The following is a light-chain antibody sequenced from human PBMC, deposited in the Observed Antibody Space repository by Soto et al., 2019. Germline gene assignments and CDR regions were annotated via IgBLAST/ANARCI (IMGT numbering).Light chain of an antibody. CDR3: QKYANLPLN. J-gene: IGKJ5*01. CDR2: DAS. Sequence: IRMTQSPSSFSASTADMVTITCLASQGSSSYLAWYQHNPGKAPKLLIYDASNLETGVPSRFSGSGSGTDFTFTISSLQPEDIATYYCQKYANLPLNCGQGTPRAIK. V-gene: IGKV1-33*01. CDR1: QGSSSY.